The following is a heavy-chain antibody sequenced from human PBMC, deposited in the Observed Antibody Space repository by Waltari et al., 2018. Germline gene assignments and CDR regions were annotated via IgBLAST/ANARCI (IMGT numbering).Heavy chain of an antibody. CDR2: ISSSGSTI. D-gene: IGHD3-3*01. Sequence: EVQLVESGGGLVQPGGSLRLSCTASGFTFSSYEMNWVRQAPGKGLDWVSYISSSGSTIYYADSVKGRFTISRDNSKNTLYLQMNSLRAEDTAVYYCARGGDFWSGLPIDYWGQRTLVTVSS. CDR1: GFTFSSYE. V-gene: IGHV3-48*03. CDR3: ARGGDFWSGLPIDY. J-gene: IGHJ4*02.